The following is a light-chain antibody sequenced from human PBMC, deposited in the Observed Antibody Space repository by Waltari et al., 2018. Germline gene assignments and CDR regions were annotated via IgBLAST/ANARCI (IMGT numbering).Light chain of an antibody. V-gene: IGLV1-44*01. J-gene: IGLJ2*01. CDR2: SND. Sequence: QSVLTQPPSASGTPGQKVTISCSGSTSNIGSHTVNWYQQLPGAAPKLLIFSNDQRPSGVPDRFSGSKSGTSASLAISGLQSEDEADYYCATWDDSLNGHVFGGGT. CDR1: TSNIGSHT. CDR3: ATWDDSLNGHV.